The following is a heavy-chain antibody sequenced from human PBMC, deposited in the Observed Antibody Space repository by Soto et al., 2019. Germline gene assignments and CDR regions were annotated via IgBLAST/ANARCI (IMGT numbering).Heavy chain of an antibody. D-gene: IGHD3-10*01. CDR1: GFTFTTYW. V-gene: IGHV3-7*03. CDR2: IRQDGGAQ. J-gene: IGHJ5*02. Sequence: GGSLRLSCVASGFTFTTYWMSWVRQAPGKGLQWVANIRQDGGAQYYVDSVKGRFTISRDNAKNSVCLQMDSRRVEDTAVYYCVRGGHGSGSYLGSSWGQGILVTVSS. CDR3: VRGGHGSGSYLGSS.